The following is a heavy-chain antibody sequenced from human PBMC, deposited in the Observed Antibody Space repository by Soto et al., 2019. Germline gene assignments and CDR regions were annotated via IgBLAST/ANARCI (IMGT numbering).Heavy chain of an antibody. Sequence: SVKVSCKASGGTFSSYAISWVRQAPGQGLEWMGGIIPIFGTANYAQKFQGRVTITADESTSTAYMELSSLRSEDTAVYYCARVGDSSGYYYYYYGMDVWGQGTTVTVYS. J-gene: IGHJ6*02. CDR2: IIPIFGTA. V-gene: IGHV1-69*13. CDR1: GGTFSSYA. D-gene: IGHD3-22*01. CDR3: ARVGDSSGYYYYYYGMDV.